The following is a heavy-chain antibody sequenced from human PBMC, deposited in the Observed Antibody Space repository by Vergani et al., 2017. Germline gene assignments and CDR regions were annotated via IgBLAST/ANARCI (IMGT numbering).Heavy chain of an antibody. V-gene: IGHV4-31*03. CDR2: IYYSGST. CDR3: ARDLQYCSGGSCTPEGWFDP. Sequence: QVQLQESGPGLVKPSQTLSLTCTVSGGSISSGGYYWSWIRQHPGKGLEWIGYIYYSGSTYYNPSLKSRVTISVDTSKNQFSLKLSSVTAADTAVYYCARDLQYCSGGSCTPEGWFDPWGQGTLVTVSS. CDR1: GGSISSGGYY. J-gene: IGHJ5*02. D-gene: IGHD2-15*01.